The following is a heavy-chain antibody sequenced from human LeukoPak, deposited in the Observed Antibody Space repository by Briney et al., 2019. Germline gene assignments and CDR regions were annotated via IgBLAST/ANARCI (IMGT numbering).Heavy chain of an antibody. CDR1: GFTFSSYS. D-gene: IGHD6-13*01. CDR2: ISSSSSTI. CDR3: ARGRGSWYGVYFDY. Sequence: GGSLRLSCAASGFTFSSYSMNWVRQAPGKGLEWVSYISSSSSTIYYADSVKGRFTISRDNAKNSLYLQMNSLRTEDTAVYYCARGRGSWYGVYFDYWGQGTLVTVSS. J-gene: IGHJ4*02. V-gene: IGHV3-48*04.